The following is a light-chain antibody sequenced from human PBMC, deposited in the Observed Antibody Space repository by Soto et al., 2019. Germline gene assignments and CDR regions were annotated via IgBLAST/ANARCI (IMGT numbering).Light chain of an antibody. CDR3: CSYAGSYTWV. CDR1: SSDVGGYNH. Sequence: QSVLTQPRSVSGSPGQSVTISCTGTSSDVGGYNHVSWYQHHPGKAPKLMISDVSKRPSGVPDRFSASKSGNTASLTISGLQAEDEADYCCCSYAGSYTWVFGGGTKLTVL. J-gene: IGLJ3*02. CDR2: DVS. V-gene: IGLV2-11*01.